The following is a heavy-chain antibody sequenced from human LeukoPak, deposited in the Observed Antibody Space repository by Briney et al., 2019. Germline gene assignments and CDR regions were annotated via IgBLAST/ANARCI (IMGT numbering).Heavy chain of an antibody. CDR3: ARAPLLYSSSVIYYYMDV. CDR1: GGSISSYY. V-gene: IGHV4-4*07. Sequence: SETLSLTCTVSGGSISSYYWSWIRQPAGKGLEWIGRIYTSGSTNYNPSLQSRVTMSVDTSKNQFSLKLSSVTAADTAVYYCARAPLLYSSSVIYYYMDVWGKGTTVTVSS. CDR2: IYTSGST. D-gene: IGHD6-13*01. J-gene: IGHJ6*03.